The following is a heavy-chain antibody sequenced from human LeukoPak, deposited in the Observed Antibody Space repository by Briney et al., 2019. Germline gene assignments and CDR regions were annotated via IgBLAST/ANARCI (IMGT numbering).Heavy chain of an antibody. CDR2: IYYSGST. V-gene: IGHV4-31*03. CDR1: GGSISSGGYY. D-gene: IGHD6-6*01. Sequence: SETLSLTCTVSGGSISSGGYYWSWIRQHPGKGLEWIGYIYYSGSTYYNPSLKSRVTISVDASKNQFSLKLSSVTAADTAVYYCARGRIAARRRLYFDYWGQGTLVTVSS. J-gene: IGHJ4*02. CDR3: ARGRIAARRRLYFDY.